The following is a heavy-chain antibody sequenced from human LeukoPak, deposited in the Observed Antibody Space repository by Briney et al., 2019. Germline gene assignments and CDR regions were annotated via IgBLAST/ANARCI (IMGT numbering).Heavy chain of an antibody. CDR3: ARTLTTQLPTGWFDP. J-gene: IGHJ5*02. CDR2: ISAYNGNT. V-gene: IGHV1-18*01. D-gene: IGHD2-2*01. CDR1: GYTFTSYG. Sequence: ASVKVSCKASGYTFTSYGISWVRQAPGQGLEWMGWISAYNGNTNYAQKLQGRVTMTTDTSTSTAYMELRSLRSDDTAVYYCARTLTTQLPTGWFDPWGQGTLVTVSS.